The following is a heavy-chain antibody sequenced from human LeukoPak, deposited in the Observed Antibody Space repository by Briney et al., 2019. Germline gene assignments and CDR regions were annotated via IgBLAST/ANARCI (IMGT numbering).Heavy chain of an antibody. J-gene: IGHJ4*02. CDR1: GFTFSDYY. D-gene: IGHD5-24*01. V-gene: IGHV3-11*04. CDR2: INVGGSTM. CDR3: ARDGIATNDY. Sequence: GGSLRLSCVASGFTFSDYYMSWIRQAPGKGLEWVSYINVGGSTMFYGDSVKGRFTVSRDDAKNSLYLQMNSLRAEDTAIYYCARDGIATNDYWGQGILVTVSS.